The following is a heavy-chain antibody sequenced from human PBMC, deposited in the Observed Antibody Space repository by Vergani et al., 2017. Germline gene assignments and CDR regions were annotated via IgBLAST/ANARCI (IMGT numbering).Heavy chain of an antibody. CDR3: ASGKYYSDSTSHFRGRYFDV. V-gene: IGHV4-39*01. J-gene: IGHJ2*01. Sequence: QMQLQESGPGLVKASETLSLTCTVSGDSIISRSYYWGWIRQPPGKGLEWFWGIYNSGNGDSSSSLKSRVTISADTSKNQFSLRLTSVTAADTAVYYCASGKYYSDSTSHFRGRYFDVWGRGTLVTVPS. CDR1: GDSIISRSYY. CDR2: IYNSGNG. D-gene: IGHD3-16*01.